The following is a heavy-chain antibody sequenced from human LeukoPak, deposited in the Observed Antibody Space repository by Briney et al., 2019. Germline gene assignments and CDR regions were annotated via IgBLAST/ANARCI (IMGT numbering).Heavy chain of an antibody. V-gene: IGHV4-59*11. J-gene: IGHJ4*02. D-gene: IGHD5-18*01. CDR3: ARDQIGYGLDY. CDR1: SGSINNHY. Sequence: PSETLSLTCMVSSGSINNHYWSWIRQPPGKGLEWIGYIYDSWNTNYNPSLQSRVTISMDASRNQFSLNLTSVTAADTAVYYCARDQIGYGLDYWGQGTLVTVSS. CDR2: IYDSWNT.